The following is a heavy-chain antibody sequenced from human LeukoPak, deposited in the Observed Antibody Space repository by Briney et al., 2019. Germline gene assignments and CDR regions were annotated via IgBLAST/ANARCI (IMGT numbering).Heavy chain of an antibody. CDR2: INPNSGGT. Sequence: ASVKVSCKASGYTFTGYYMHWVRQAPGQGLEWMGWINPNSGGTNYAQKFQGRVTMTRDTSISTAYMELSRLRSDDTAVYYCAREPTHPITMVRGAKNKNYYYYYMDVWGKGTTVTVSS. V-gene: IGHV1-2*02. CDR1: GYTFTGYY. CDR3: AREPTHPITMVRGAKNKNYYYYYMDV. J-gene: IGHJ6*03. D-gene: IGHD3-10*01.